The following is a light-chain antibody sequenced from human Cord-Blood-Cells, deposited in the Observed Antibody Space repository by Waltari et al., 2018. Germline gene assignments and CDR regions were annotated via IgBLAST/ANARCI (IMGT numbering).Light chain of an antibody. Sequence: SYELTHPPSVSVSPGQTASITCPGDKLGDKYACWYQQKPGQAPVLVIYQDSKRPSGMPERFSGYNSGNTATLTISGTQAMDEADYYCQAWDSSTGVFGTGTKVTVL. CDR1: KLGDKY. CDR2: QDS. J-gene: IGLJ1*01. CDR3: QAWDSSTGV. V-gene: IGLV3-1*01.